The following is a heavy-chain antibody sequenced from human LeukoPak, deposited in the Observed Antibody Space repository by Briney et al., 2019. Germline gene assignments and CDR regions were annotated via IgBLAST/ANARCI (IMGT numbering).Heavy chain of an antibody. V-gene: IGHV1-46*01. D-gene: IGHD2-2*02. CDR1: GYTFTSYY. CDR3: ARDGGGIYCSSTSYYIFDY. Sequence: ASVKVSCKASGYTFTSYYMHWVRQAPGQGLEWMGIINPSGGSTSYAQKFQGRVTMTRDMSTSTVYMELSSLRSEDTAVYYCARDGGGIYCSSTSYYIFDYWGQGTLVTVSS. J-gene: IGHJ4*02. CDR2: INPSGGST.